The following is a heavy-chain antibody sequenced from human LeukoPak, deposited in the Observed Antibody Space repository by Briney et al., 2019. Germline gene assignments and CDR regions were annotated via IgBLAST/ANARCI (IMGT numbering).Heavy chain of an antibody. CDR3: ARTLDCSGGSCYSAFDY. CDR1: GFTFSSYS. D-gene: IGHD2-15*01. Sequence: GGSLRLSCVASGFTFSSYSMNWVRQVPGKGLEYVSSISGYGGSTYYADSVKGRFSISRDISKNTLYLQMGSLRAEDMAVYYCARTLDCSGGSCYSAFDYWGQGTLVSVSS. J-gene: IGHJ4*02. V-gene: IGHV3-64*02. CDR2: ISGYGGST.